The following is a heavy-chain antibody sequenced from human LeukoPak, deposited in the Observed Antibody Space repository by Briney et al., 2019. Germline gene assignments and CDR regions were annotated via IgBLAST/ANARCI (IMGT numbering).Heavy chain of an antibody. V-gene: IGHV3-7*01. D-gene: IGHD1-7*01. CDR2: INQDGGEK. J-gene: IGHJ6*02. CDR3: ASNWDYVRGYGMDV. Sequence: GGSLRLSCAASGFTFSSHWVSWVRQAPGKRLQWVANINQDGGEKHYVDSVRGRFTISRDNTKNSLYLQMNSLRVEDLAVYYCASNWDYVRGYGMDVWGQGTTVTVSS. CDR1: GFTFSSHW.